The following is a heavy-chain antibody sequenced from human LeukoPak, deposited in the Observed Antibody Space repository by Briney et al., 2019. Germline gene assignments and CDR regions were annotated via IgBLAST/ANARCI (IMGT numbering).Heavy chain of an antibody. D-gene: IGHD6-19*01. Sequence: PGRSLRLSCAASAFTFSSYAMHWVRQAPGKGLEWVAVISYDGSNKYYADSVKGRFTISRDNSKNTLYLQMNSLRAEDTAVYYCARDAYYSSGWYFYFDYWGQGTLVTVSS. V-gene: IGHV3-30-3*01. CDR1: AFTFSSYA. CDR3: ARDAYYSSGWYFYFDY. J-gene: IGHJ4*02. CDR2: ISYDGSNK.